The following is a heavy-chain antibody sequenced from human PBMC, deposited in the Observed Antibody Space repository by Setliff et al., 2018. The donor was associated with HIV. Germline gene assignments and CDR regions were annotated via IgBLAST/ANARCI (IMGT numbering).Heavy chain of an antibody. Sequence: GESLKISCQCSGFNFLAHWIGWVRQVPEKGLEWMGIVYPGDSDTRYNPSFEGQVTVSADKTITTAYLQLTSLKASDTAMYFCARLPYDVSGGVFDHWGKGTLVTVSS. CDR3: ARLPYDVSGGVFDH. V-gene: IGHV5-51*01. CDR2: VYPGDSDT. CDR1: GFNFLAHW. D-gene: IGHD3-10*01. J-gene: IGHJ4*02.